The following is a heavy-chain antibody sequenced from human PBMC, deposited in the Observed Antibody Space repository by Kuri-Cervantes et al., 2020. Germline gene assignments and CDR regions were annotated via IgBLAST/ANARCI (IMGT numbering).Heavy chain of an antibody. V-gene: IGHV4-34*01. CDR1: GGSFSGYY. J-gene: IGHJ4*02. CDR2: TYYSGST. Sequence: SETLSLTCAVYGGSFSGYYWSWIRQPPGKGLEWIGYTYYSGSTYYNPSLKSRVTISVDTSKNQFSLKLSSVTAADTAVYYCARLPRDGYNYFDYWGQGTLVTVSS. CDR3: ARLPRDGYNYFDY. D-gene: IGHD5-24*01.